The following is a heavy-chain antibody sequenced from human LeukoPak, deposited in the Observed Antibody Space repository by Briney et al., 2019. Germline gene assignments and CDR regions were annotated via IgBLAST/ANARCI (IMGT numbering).Heavy chain of an antibody. CDR1: GHSLTKLS. CDR2: FDPKDRES. J-gene: IGHJ6*02. D-gene: IGHD2-8*01. CDR3: AVRFVWHGFDV. V-gene: IGHV1-24*01. Sequence: GASVTVSCKVAGHSLTKLSLHWVRQAPGKGLEWMVGFDPKDRESIYAQKFKARVTLTEDTSTDTAYMELSSLTPDDTALYYCAVRFVWHGFDVWGQGTTVTVSS.